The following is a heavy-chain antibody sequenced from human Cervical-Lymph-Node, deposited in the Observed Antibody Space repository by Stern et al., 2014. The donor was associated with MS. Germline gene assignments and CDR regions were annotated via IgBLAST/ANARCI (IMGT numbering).Heavy chain of an antibody. CDR3: VRGVEHAFDI. CDR1: GYAFTVYY. CDR2: IKPTSGVT. D-gene: IGHD3-3*01. J-gene: IGHJ3*02. V-gene: IGHV1-2*06. Sequence: VQLVQSGAEVKKPGASVKVSCKASGYAFTVYYVHWVRQAPGQWLEWMGRIKPTSGVTDYAQKFQDRVTMTRDASINTVFLEISGLTPDDTAIFYCVRGVEHAFDIWGQGTLVTVSS.